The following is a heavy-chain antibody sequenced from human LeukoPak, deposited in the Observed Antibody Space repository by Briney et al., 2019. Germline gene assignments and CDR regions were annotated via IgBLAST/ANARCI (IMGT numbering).Heavy chain of an antibody. J-gene: IGHJ3*02. V-gene: IGHV1-69*06. Sequence: ASVKVSSKASVGTFTSFAISWVRQAPGQGLEWLGGIVPIFGTANYAQKLQGRVTITADKSTSTAYMELSSLRSEDTAVYYCARGGAYCDDSKHDAFDNWGQGTMVTVSS. CDR2: IVPIFGTA. D-gene: IGHD3-22*01. CDR3: ARGGAYCDDSKHDAFDN. CDR1: VGTFTSFA.